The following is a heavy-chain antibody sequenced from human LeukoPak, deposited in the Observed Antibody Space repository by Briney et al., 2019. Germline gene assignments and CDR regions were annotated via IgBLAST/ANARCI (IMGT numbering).Heavy chain of an antibody. V-gene: IGHV3-23*01. CDR1: GFTFSSYA. D-gene: IGHD2-21*01. J-gene: IGHJ4*02. CDR2: ISGSGGST. Sequence: GGSLRLSCAASGFTFSSYAMSWVRQAPGKGLEWVSAISGSGGSTYYADSVKGRFTISRDNSKNTLYLQMNSLRAEDTAVYYCAKDRGLSGDGSDPYYFDYWGQGTLVTVSS. CDR3: AKDRGLSGDGSDPYYFDY.